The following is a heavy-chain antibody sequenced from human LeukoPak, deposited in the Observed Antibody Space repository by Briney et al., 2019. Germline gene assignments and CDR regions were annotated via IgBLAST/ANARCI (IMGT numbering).Heavy chain of an antibody. Sequence: GGSLRLSCAASGFTFSDYSMNWVRQAPGKGLEWVSVIYSGGSTYYADSVKGRFTISRHNSKNTLYLQMNSLRAEDTAVYYCARGPTGATFDYWGQGTLVTVSS. CDR2: IYSGGST. J-gene: IGHJ4*02. V-gene: IGHV3-53*04. CDR1: GFTFSDYS. CDR3: ARGPTGATFDY. D-gene: IGHD7-27*01.